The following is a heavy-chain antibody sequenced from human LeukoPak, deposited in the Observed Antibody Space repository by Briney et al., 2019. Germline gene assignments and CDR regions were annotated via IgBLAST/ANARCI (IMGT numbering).Heavy chain of an antibody. J-gene: IGHJ6*02. CDR3: AKDQSDIVVVPAAIRYGMDV. V-gene: IGHV3-53*05. Sequence: PGGSLRLSCAASGFTVSSNYMSWVRQAPGKGLEWVSVIYSGGSTYYADSVKGRFTISRDNSKNTLYLQMNSLRAEDTAVYYCAKDQSDIVVVPAAIRYGMDVWGQGTTVTVSS. D-gene: IGHD2-2*02. CDR2: IYSGGST. CDR1: GFTVSSNY.